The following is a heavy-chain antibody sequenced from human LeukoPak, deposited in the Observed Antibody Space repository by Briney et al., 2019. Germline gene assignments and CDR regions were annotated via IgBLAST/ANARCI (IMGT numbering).Heavy chain of an antibody. V-gene: IGHV1-2*02. CDR1: GYTFTGHY. CDR3: ARGPYYDILTGYYLWYFDY. J-gene: IGHJ4*02. CDR2: INPNSGGT. D-gene: IGHD3-9*01. Sequence: ASVKVSCKASGYTFTGHYMHWVRQAPGQGLEWMGWINPNSGGTNYAQKFQGRVTMTRDTSISTAYMELSRLRSDDTAVYYCARGPYYDILTGYYLWYFDYWGQGTLVTVSS.